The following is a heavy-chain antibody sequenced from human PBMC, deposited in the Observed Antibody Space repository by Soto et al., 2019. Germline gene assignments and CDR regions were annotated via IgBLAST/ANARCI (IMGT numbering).Heavy chain of an antibody. Sequence: ASVKVSCKASGGTFSSYAISWVRQAPGQGLEWMGGIIPIFGTANYAQKFQGRVTITADESTITAYMELSSLRSEDTAVEYCARDLHSSSWFNWFDPWGQGTLVTVSS. D-gene: IGHD6-13*01. CDR3: ARDLHSSSWFNWFDP. CDR1: GGTFSSYA. V-gene: IGHV1-69*13. J-gene: IGHJ5*02. CDR2: IIPIFGTA.